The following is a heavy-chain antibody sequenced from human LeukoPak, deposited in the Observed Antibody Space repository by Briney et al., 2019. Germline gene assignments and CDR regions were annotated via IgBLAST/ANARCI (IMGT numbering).Heavy chain of an antibody. D-gene: IGHD3-16*01. CDR3: ARDGGGENYYYMDV. CDR1: GFTFDDYG. Sequence: GGSLRLSCAASGFTFDDYGMSWVRQAPGKGLEWVSGINWNGGSTGYADSVKGRFTISRDNAKNSLYLQMNSLRAEDTALYYCARDGGGENYYYMDVWGKGTTVTVSS. CDR2: INWNGGST. V-gene: IGHV3-20*04. J-gene: IGHJ6*03.